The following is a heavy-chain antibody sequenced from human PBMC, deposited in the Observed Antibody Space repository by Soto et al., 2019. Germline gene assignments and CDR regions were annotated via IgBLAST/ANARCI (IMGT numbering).Heavy chain of an antibody. CDR3: ARDYYRFNSGYGFSMDV. Sequence: QVQLVESGGGVVQPGRSLRLSCAASGFTFSSYAMHWVRQAPGKGLEWVAVISYDGSNKYYADSVKGRFTISRDNSKNTLSLQMNRLRAEDTAVYYCARDYYRFNSGYGFSMDVWGQGTTVTVSS. J-gene: IGHJ6*02. CDR2: ISYDGSNK. V-gene: IGHV3-30-3*01. CDR1: GFTFSSYA. D-gene: IGHD5-12*01.